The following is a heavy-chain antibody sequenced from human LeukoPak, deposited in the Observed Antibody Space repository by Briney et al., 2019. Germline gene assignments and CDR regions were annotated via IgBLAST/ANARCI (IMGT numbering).Heavy chain of an antibody. D-gene: IGHD2-15*01. Sequence: GGSLRLSCAVSGSTPTEHAWSWVRQAPGEGLEWVSGVIDVGTTYYADSVKGRFTISRDNSKNTVYLQMNNLRAEDTATYYCAKDYCRGANCPLPFFDSWGQETLVTVSS. CDR1: GSTPTEHA. CDR2: VIDVGTT. V-gene: IGHV3-23*01. J-gene: IGHJ4*02. CDR3: AKDYCRGANCPLPFFDS.